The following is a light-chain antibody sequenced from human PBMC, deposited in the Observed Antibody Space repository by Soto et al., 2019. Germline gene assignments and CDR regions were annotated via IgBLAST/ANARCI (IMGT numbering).Light chain of an antibody. V-gene: IGKV1-39*01. Sequence: DLQMTQSPSSLSASVGDRVTITCRASQSISSYLNWYQQKPGKAPKLLIYAASSLQSGVPSRFSGSGSGTDFTLRISSLQPEDFATYYCQQSYSTPYTFGQGTKLEIK. CDR2: AAS. J-gene: IGKJ2*01. CDR1: QSISSY. CDR3: QQSYSTPYT.